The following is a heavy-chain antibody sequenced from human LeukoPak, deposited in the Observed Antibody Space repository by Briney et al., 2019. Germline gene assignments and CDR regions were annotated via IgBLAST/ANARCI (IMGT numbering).Heavy chain of an antibody. CDR2: ISGSGGST. CDR3: ARPKEYYYDSSGYSY. D-gene: IGHD3-22*01. CDR1: GFVFSDYG. J-gene: IGHJ4*02. V-gene: IGHV3-23*01. Sequence: GSLRLSCAASGFVFSDYGMHWVRQAPGKGLEWVSAISGSGGSTYYADSAKGRFTVSRDNSKNTLYLQMNSLRAEDTAVYYCARPKEYYYDSSGYSYWGQGTLVTVSS.